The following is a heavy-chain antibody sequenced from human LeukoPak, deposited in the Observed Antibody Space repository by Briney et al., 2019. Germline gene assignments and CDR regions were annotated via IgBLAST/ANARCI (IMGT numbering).Heavy chain of an antibody. J-gene: IGHJ4*02. CDR3: ARIRVMDLYYFDY. CDR1: GFTFSSYW. Sequence: GGSLRLSCAASGFTFSSYWMSWVRQAPGKGLERVANIKQDGSEKYYVDSVKGRFTISRDNAKNSLYLQMNSLRAEDTAVYYCARIRVMDLYYFDYWGQGTLVTVSS. V-gene: IGHV3-7*01. CDR2: IKQDGSEK. D-gene: IGHD3-10*01.